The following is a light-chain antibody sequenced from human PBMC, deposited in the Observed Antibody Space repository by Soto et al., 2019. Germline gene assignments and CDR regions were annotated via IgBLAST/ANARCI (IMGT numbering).Light chain of an antibody. J-gene: IGLJ1*01. CDR3: QSYASSLSPV. Sequence: QSVLTQPPSVSGAPGQRVTISCTGSSSNIGAGYDVHWYQQLPGTAPKLLIYGNSNRPSGVPDRFSGSKSGTSASLAITGLQAEDEADYYCQSYASSLSPVFGTGTKVTAL. CDR1: SSNIGAGYD. CDR2: GNS. V-gene: IGLV1-40*01.